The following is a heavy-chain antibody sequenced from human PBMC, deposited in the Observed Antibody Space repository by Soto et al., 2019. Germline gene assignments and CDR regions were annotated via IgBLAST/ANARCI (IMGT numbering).Heavy chain of an antibody. V-gene: IGHV4-39*01. J-gene: IGHJ4*02. D-gene: IGHD3-10*01. CDR1: GASISRTGFH. CDR2: VYESVNP. CDR3: SRRGSGHTFDY. Sequence: QVQLQESGPGLVKPSETLSLTCAVSGASISRTGFHWAWFRKPPGQGLEWIGSVYESVNPYYNSSLKSRVTISVDTSKNQFSLKLKSVTAADTAVYYCSRRGSGHTFDYWGQGTLVTVSS.